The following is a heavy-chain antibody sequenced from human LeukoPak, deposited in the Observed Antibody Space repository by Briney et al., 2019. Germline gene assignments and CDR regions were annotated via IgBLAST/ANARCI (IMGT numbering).Heavy chain of an antibody. J-gene: IGHJ4*02. CDR3: TRGPTLIGVAGTWPLDY. D-gene: IGHD6-19*01. V-gene: IGHV3-21*06. CDR1: GFIFSDYS. Sequence: GGSLRLSCAASGFIFSDYSMHWVRQAPGKGLEWVSSISSGSTYKYSADSVKGRFTISRDNAKNSLYLQMNSLRAEDSAVYYCTRGPTLIGVAGTWPLDYWGQGTLVTVSS. CDR2: ISSGSTYK.